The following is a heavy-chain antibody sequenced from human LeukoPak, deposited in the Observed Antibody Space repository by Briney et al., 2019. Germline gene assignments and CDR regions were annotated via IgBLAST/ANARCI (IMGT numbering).Heavy chain of an antibody. J-gene: IGHJ5*02. CDR2: IRYDGSNK. CDR1: GFTFSSYG. D-gene: IGHD6-19*01. Sequence: GGSLRLSCAASGFTFSSYGMHWVRQAPGKGLEWVAFIRYDGSNKYYADSVKGRFTISRDNSKNTLYLQMNSLRAEDTAVYYCAKEEIAVAGRRIDPWGQGTLVTVSS. V-gene: IGHV3-30*02. CDR3: AKEEIAVAGRRIDP.